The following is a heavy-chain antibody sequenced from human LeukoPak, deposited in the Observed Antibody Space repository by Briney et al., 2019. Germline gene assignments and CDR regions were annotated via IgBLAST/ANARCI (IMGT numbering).Heavy chain of an antibody. Sequence: GGSLRLSCAASGFTFSPYSMTWVRQAPGKGLEWVANIKQDGSEKYYVDSVKGRFTISRDNAKNSLYLQMNSLRAEDTAVYYCARASRGFWSGSFDYWGQGTLVTVSS. CDR2: IKQDGSEK. D-gene: IGHD3-3*01. J-gene: IGHJ4*02. V-gene: IGHV3-7*01. CDR3: ARASRGFWSGSFDY. CDR1: GFTFSPYS.